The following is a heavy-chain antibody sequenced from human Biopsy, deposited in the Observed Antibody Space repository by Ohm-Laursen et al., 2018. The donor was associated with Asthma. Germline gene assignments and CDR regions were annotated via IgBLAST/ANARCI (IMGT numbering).Heavy chain of an antibody. D-gene: IGHD5-12*01. CDR3: AKRRGYSGHDNDY. V-gene: IGHV3-30*18. J-gene: IGHJ4*02. Sequence: SLRLSCTASGFTFSRHALHWVRQAPGKGLEWVAVISYDGNHKFYEDSVKGRFTISRDNSKNTLYLQMNSLRTEDTAVYYCAKRRGYSGHDNDYWGQGTLVIVSS. CDR2: ISYDGNHK. CDR1: GFTFSRHA.